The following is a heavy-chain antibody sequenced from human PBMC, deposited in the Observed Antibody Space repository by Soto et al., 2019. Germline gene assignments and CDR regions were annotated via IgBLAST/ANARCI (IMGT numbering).Heavy chain of an antibody. D-gene: IGHD1-1*01. Sequence: PSETLSLTCTVSGGSISSSSYYWGWIRQPPGKGLEWIGIIYYSGSTYYNPSLKSRVTISVDTSKNQFSLKLSSVTATDTAVYYCARHGDGYNYGTFTGFDFWGQGTLVTVSS. CDR1: GGSISSSSYY. CDR2: IYYSGST. CDR3: ARHGDGYNYGTFTGFDF. V-gene: IGHV4-39*01. J-gene: IGHJ4*02.